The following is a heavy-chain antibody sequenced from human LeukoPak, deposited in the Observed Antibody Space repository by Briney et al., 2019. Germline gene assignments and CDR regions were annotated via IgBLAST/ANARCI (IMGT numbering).Heavy chain of an antibody. Sequence: ASVTVSCKASGYTFTGYYMHWVRQAPGQGLEWMGWINPNSGGTNYAQKFQGRVTMTRDTSISTAYMELSRLRSDHTAVYYCARYSSSWDWLDPWGQGTLVTVSS. CDR3: ARYSSSWDWLDP. D-gene: IGHD6-13*01. J-gene: IGHJ5*02. CDR2: INPNSGGT. CDR1: GYTFTGYY. V-gene: IGHV1-2*02.